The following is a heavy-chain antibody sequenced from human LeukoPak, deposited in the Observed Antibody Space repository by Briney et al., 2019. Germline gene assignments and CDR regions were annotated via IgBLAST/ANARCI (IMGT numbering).Heavy chain of an antibody. CDR1: GFTFSNYW. J-gene: IGHJ6*02. Sequence: GGSLRLSCAASGFTFSNYWMSWVRQAPGRGLEWVGRIRNKANSYTTEYAASVKGRFSISRDDSENSLYLQMNSLRTEDTAVYYCTRGAGPTAASYYYGIDVWGQGTTVTVSS. V-gene: IGHV3-72*01. CDR2: IRNKANSYTT. CDR3: TRGAGPTAASYYYGIDV.